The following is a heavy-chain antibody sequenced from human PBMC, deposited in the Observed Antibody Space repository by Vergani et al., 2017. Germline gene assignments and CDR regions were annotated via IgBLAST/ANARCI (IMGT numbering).Heavy chain of an antibody. CDR2: IIPILGIA. CDR3: ARVEKDDSSGYYVDY. Sequence: QVQLVQSGAEVKKPGASVKVSCKASGYTFTGYYMHWVRQAPGHGLEWMGWIIPILGIANYAQKFQGRVTITADKSTSTAYMELSSLRSEDTAVYYCARVEKDDSSGYYVDYWGQGTLVTVSS. V-gene: IGHV1-69*09. J-gene: IGHJ4*02. D-gene: IGHD3-22*01. CDR1: GYTFTGYY.